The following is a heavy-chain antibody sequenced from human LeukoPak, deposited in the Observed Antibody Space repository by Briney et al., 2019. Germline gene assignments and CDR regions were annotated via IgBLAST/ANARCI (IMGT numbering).Heavy chain of an antibody. J-gene: IGHJ5*02. V-gene: IGHV4-39*01. Sequence: SETLSLTCTVSGGSISSSSYYWGWIRQPPGKGLEWIGSIYYSGSTYYNPSLKSRVTISVDTSKNQFSLKLSSVTAADTAVHYCASHVLRSYNWFDPWGQGTLVTVSS. CDR2: IYYSGST. CDR3: ASHVLRSYNWFDP. D-gene: IGHD3-3*01. CDR1: GGSISSSSYY.